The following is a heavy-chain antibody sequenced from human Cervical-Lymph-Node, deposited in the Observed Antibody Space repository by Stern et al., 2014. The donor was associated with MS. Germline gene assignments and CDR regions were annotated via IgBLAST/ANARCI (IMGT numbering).Heavy chain of an antibody. V-gene: IGHV4-31*03. CDR3: ARGGNYARGGARTLDY. D-gene: IGHD3-10*02. CDR1: GGALSSGNHY. Sequence: VQPEESGPGLAKPSQTLSLTCTVSGGALSSGNHYWSWIRQHPGKGLEWIGYIYYSGGTYYNPSLKSRVTISLDTSKNQFSLKLTSVTATDTAMYYCARGGNYARGGARTLDYWGQGTLVTVSS. CDR2: IYYSGGT. J-gene: IGHJ4*02.